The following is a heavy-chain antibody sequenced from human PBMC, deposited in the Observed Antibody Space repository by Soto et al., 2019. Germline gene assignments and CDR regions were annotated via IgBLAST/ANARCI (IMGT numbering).Heavy chain of an antibody. CDR3: AKDASGFGVFDY. J-gene: IGHJ4*02. CDR2: ISYDGSNK. D-gene: IGHD3-10*01. Sequence: QVQLVESGGDVVQPGRSLRLSCAASGFTFSSYGMHWVRQAPGKGLEWVAVISYDGSNKYYADSVKGRFTISRDNSKNTLYLQMNSLRAEDTAVYYCAKDASGFGVFDYWGQGTLVTVSS. V-gene: IGHV3-30*18. CDR1: GFTFSSYG.